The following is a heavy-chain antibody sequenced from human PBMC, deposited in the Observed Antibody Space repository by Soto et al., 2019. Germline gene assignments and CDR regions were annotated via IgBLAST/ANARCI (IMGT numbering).Heavy chain of an antibody. V-gene: IGHV1-69*06. CDR3: ASRYSSGWYEGMDV. D-gene: IGHD6-19*01. J-gene: IGHJ6*02. CDR1: GGTFSSYA. CDR2: IIPIFGTA. Sequence: ASVKVSCKASGGTFSSYAISWVRQAPGQGLEWMGGIIPIFGTANYAQKFQGRVTITADKSTSTAYMELSSLRSEDTAVYYCASRYSSGWYEGMDVWGQGTTVTVSS.